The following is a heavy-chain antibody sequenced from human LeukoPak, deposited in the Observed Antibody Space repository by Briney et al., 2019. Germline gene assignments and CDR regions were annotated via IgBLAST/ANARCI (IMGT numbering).Heavy chain of an antibody. D-gene: IGHD3-10*01. Sequence: PGGSLRLSCAASGFTFSSYAMSWVRQAPGKGLEWVSAISGSGGSTYYADSVKGRFTISRDNAKNSLYLQMNSLRAEDTAVYYCARDGWTRWFGEPNWFDPWGQGTLVTVSS. CDR3: ARDGWTRWFGEPNWFDP. CDR2: ISGSGGST. CDR1: GFTFSSYA. V-gene: IGHV3-23*01. J-gene: IGHJ5*02.